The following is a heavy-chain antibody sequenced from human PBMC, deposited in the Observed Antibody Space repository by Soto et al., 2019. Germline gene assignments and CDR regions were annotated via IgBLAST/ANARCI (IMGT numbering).Heavy chain of an antibody. J-gene: IGHJ6*02. CDR1: GFTFSSYA. D-gene: IGHD1-7*01. CDR3: AKDLGSTGTNGDYYYGMDV. V-gene: IGHV3-23*01. Sequence: GGSLRLSCAASGFTFSSYAMSWARQAPGKGLEWVSAISGSGGSTYYAASVKGRFTISRDNSKNTLYLQVNSLRAEDTAVYYCAKDLGSTGTNGDYYYGMDVWGQGTTVTVSS. CDR2: ISGSGGST.